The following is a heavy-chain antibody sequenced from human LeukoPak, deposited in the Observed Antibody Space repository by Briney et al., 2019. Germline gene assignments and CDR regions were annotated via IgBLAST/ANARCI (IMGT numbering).Heavy chain of an antibody. D-gene: IGHD5-12*01. CDR2: ISTSGAST. V-gene: IGHV3-23*01. CDR1: GFTFSSYA. CDR3: AKGAYDYIEIAYFDY. Sequence: GGSLRLSCAASGFTFSSYAMSWVRQASGKGLEWASGISTSGASTSNADSVKGRFTISRDKSKSTLYLQMNSLRAEDTAVYYCAKGAYDYIEIAYFDYWGQGSLVTVSS. J-gene: IGHJ4*02.